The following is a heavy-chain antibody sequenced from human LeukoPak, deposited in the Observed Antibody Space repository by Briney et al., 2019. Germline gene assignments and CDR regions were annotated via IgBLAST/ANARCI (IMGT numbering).Heavy chain of an antibody. CDR2: IYYSGST. J-gene: IGHJ4*02. V-gene: IGHV4-59*01. D-gene: IGHD3-22*01. Sequence: SETLSLTCTVSGGSISSYYWSWIRQPPGKGLEWTGYIYYSGSTNYNPSLKSRVTISVDTSKNQFSLKLSSVTAADTAVYYCAREADYYDSSGLMDYWGQGTLSPSPQ. CDR3: AREADYYDSSGLMDY. CDR1: GGSISSYY.